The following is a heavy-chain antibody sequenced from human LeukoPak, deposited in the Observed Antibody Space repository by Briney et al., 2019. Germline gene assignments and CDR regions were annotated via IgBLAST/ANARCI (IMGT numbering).Heavy chain of an antibody. CDR1: GYTFTSYY. J-gene: IGHJ4*02. V-gene: IGHV1-46*01. Sequence: ASVKVSCKASGYTFTSYYMNWVRQAPGQRLEWMGIINPSGGGTSYAQKFQGRVTMTRDTSTSTVYMELSSLRSEDTAVYYCARAYGYSPGFDYWGQGTLVTVSS. CDR3: ARAYGYSPGFDY. D-gene: IGHD5-18*01. CDR2: INPSGGGT.